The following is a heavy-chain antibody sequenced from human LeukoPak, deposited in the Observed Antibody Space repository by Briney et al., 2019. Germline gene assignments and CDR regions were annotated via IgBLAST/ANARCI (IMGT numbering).Heavy chain of an antibody. CDR2: ISGSGGST. CDR3: AKDPGVVPAHYFDY. D-gene: IGHD2-2*01. Sequence: GGSLRLSCAASGFTFSSYAMSWVRQAPGKGLEWVSAISGSGGSTYYADSVKGRFTVSRGNSKNTLSLQMNSLRAEDTAVYYCAKDPGVVPAHYFDYWGQGTLVTVSS. V-gene: IGHV3-23*01. CDR1: GFTFSSYA. J-gene: IGHJ4*02.